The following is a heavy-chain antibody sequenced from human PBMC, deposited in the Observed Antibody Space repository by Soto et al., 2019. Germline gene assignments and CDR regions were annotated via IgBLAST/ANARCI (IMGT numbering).Heavy chain of an antibody. J-gene: IGHJ4*02. D-gene: IGHD3-22*01. CDR2: ISAYNGNT. V-gene: IGHV1-18*01. Sequence: ASVKVSCKASGYTFTSYGISCVRQAPGQGLEWMGWISAYNGNTNYAQKLQGRVTMTTDTSTSTAYMELRSLRSDDTAVYYCASTYDSSGYYSNFDYWGQGTLVTVSS. CDR3: ASTYDSSGYYSNFDY. CDR1: GYTFTSYG.